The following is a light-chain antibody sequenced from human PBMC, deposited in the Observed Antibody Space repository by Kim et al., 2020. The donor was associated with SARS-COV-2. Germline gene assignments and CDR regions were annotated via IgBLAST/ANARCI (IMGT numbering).Light chain of an antibody. V-gene: IGKV3-15*01. CDR3: QQYYNWPPVT. J-gene: IGKJ4*01. CDR2: GAS. Sequence: SPGERITLSGKASQSISDKLAWYQQEPGQAPRRVIYGASTRATGIPARFSGSGSGTEFTLDISGLQSEDFAVYYCQQYYNWPPVTFGGGTKVDIK. CDR1: QSISDK.